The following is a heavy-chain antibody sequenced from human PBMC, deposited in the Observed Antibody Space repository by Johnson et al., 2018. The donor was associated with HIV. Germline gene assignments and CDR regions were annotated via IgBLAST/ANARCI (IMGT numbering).Heavy chain of an antibody. CDR1: GFTFSDYD. D-gene: IGHD3-16*02. Sequence: VQLVESGEGLVKPGGSLRLSCAASGFTFSDYDMNWIRQAPGKGLEWISYISSSGSTIYYADAVKGRFTISRDNTKNSLYLQMNSLRAEDTALYYCARDVLSDLSLQGAFDVWGQGTVVTVST. J-gene: IGHJ3*01. V-gene: IGHV3-11*01. CDR2: ISSSGSTI. CDR3: ARDVLSDLSLQGAFDV.